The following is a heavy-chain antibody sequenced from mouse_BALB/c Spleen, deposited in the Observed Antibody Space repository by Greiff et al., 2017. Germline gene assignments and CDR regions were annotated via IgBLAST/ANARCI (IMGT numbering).Heavy chain of an antibody. CDR2: ISSGSSTI. CDR1: GFTFSSFG. V-gene: IGHV5-17*02. D-gene: IGHD2-10*02. Sequence: EVKLQESGGGLVQPGGSRKLSCAASGFTFSSFGMHWVRQAPEKGLEWVAYISSGSSTIYYADTVKGRFTISRDNPKNTLFLQMTSLRSEDTAMYYCARWYGNYVFDYWGQGTTLTVSS. J-gene: IGHJ2*01. CDR3: ARWYGNYVFDY.